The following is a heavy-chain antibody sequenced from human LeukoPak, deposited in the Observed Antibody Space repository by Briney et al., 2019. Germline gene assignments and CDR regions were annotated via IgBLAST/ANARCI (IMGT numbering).Heavy chain of an antibody. Sequence: GGSRKLSCAASGFTFSGSAMYWVRQASGKGLGWVGRFRSKANSYATAYAASVKGRFTISRDDSKNTAYLQMNSLKTEDTAVYYCHTGATFGMDVWGQGTTVTVSS. CDR2: FRSKANSYAT. V-gene: IGHV3-73*01. CDR1: GFTFSGSA. J-gene: IGHJ6*02. CDR3: HTGATFGMDV. D-gene: IGHD1-26*01.